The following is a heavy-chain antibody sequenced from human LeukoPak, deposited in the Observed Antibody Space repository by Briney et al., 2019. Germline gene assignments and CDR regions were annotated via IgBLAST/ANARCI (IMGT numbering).Heavy chain of an antibody. D-gene: IGHD5-24*01. CDR3: AQRWLYAGTFDI. CDR1: GGSISSWSYY. J-gene: IGHJ3*02. Sequence: PSETLSLTCTVSGGSISSWSYYWSWIRQPPGKGLEWIGSIFYTGNTYYNPSLKSRVTISVDTSKNQFSLKLSSVTAADTAVYYCAQRWLYAGTFDIWGQGTMVTVSS. CDR2: IFYTGNT. V-gene: IGHV4-39*01.